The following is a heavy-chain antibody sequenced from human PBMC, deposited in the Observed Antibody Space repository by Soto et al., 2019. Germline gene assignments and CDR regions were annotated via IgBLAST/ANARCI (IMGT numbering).Heavy chain of an antibody. D-gene: IGHD2-15*01. CDR1: GFTFSRYG. CDR2: ITGSSSSI. Sequence: PGVSLRLSCIASGFTFSRYGMHWVRQAPGKGLEWVSSITGSSSSIFYADSVKGRFTISRDNAKNSLYLQMNSLRAEDTAVYYCARLVASETGYGMDVWGQGTTVTVSS. V-gene: IGHV3-21*01. CDR3: ARLVASETGYGMDV. J-gene: IGHJ6*02.